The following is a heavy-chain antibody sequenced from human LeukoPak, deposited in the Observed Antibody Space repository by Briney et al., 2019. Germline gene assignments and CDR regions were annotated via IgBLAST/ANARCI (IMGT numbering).Heavy chain of an antibody. Sequence: GGSLRLSCAASGFTFDDYAMHWVRQAPGKGLEWVSGISWNSGSIGYADSVKGRFTISRDNAKNSLYLQMNSLRAEDTALYYRAKVLSMATSAFDYWGQGTLVTVSS. CDR3: AKVLSMATSAFDY. CDR1: GFTFDDYA. V-gene: IGHV3-9*01. CDR2: ISWNSGSI. J-gene: IGHJ4*02. D-gene: IGHD5-24*01.